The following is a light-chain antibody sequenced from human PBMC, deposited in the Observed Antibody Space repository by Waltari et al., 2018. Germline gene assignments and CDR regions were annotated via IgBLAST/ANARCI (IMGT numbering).Light chain of an antibody. J-gene: IGKJ1*01. CDR2: LVS. CDR3: MQGLQTPT. V-gene: IGKV2-28*01. CDR1: QSLLHSDGYNY. Sequence: DIVMTQSPLSLPVTPGEPASISCRSSQSLLHSDGYNYLDWYLQKPGQSPQLLIYLVSNRASGVPDRFSGSGSGTKFTLKISRVEAGDVGIYYCMQGLQTPTFGQGTKVELK.